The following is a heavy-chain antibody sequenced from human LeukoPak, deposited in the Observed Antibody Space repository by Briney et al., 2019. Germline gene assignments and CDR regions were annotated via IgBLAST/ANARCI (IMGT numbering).Heavy chain of an antibody. D-gene: IGHD3-22*01. V-gene: IGHV4-39*07. Sequence: PSETLSLTCTVSGGSISSSSYYWGWIRQPPGKGLGWIGSIYYSGSTYYNPSLKSRVTISVDTSKNQFSLKLSSVTAADTAVYYCARDPPYYDSSGFDAFDIWGQGTMVTVSS. CDR2: IYYSGST. J-gene: IGHJ3*02. CDR3: ARDPPYYDSSGFDAFDI. CDR1: GGSISSSSYY.